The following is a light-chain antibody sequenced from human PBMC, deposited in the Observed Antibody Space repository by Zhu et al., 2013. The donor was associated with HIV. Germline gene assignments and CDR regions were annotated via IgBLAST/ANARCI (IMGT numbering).Light chain of an antibody. J-gene: IGKJ2*01. CDR2: GAS. CDR3: QQYGSSPMYT. Sequence: EIVMTQSPVTLSVSPGERATLSCRASQSVNSNLAWYQQKPGQAPRLLIYGASTRATGIPARFSGSGSGTDFTLSISRLEPEDFAVYYCQQYGSSPMYTFGLGDQAGDQT. CDR1: QSVNSN. V-gene: IGKV3-20*01.